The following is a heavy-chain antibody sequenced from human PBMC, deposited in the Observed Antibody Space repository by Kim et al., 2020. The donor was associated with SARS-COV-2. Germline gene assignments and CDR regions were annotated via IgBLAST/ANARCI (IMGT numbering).Heavy chain of an antibody. V-gene: IGHV4-34*01. CDR2: INDSGST. Sequence: SETLSLTCAVHGGSFRDYYWSWIRQPPGKGLEWIGDINDSGSTNYSPSLKSRVTISVDTSKDQFFLNLNSVTAADTAVYYCARDKPPTCNTRKCYAANFDCWGQGILVTVSS. D-gene: IGHD3-16*01. CDR1: GGSFRDYY. J-gene: IGHJ4*02. CDR3: ARDKPPTCNTRKCYAANFDC.